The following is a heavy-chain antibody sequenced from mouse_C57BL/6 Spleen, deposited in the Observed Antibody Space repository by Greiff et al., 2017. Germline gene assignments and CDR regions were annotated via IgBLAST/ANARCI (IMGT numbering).Heavy chain of an antibody. J-gene: IGHJ3*01. D-gene: IGHD2-5*01. CDR2: ISSGGGYI. CDR1: GFTFSSYA. V-gene: IGHV5-9-1*02. Sequence: EVQGVESGEGLVKPGGSLKLSCAASGFTFSSYAMSWVRQTPEKRLEWVAYISSGGGYIYYADTVKGRFTMSRDKARNTLYLQMSSLKSEDTAMYYCTRDEEYSNNPAWCAYWGQGTLVTVSA. CDR3: TRDEEYSNNPAWCAY.